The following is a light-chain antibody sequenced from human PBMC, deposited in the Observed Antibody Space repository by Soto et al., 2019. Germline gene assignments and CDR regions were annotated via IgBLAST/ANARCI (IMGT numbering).Light chain of an antibody. Sequence: EIVLTQSPATLSLSPGERATLSCRASQSVSSYLAWYQQKPGQAPRLLIYDASNRATGIPARFSGSGSRTDFTLTISSLEPEDFAVYYCQQQVTFGGGTKVEIK. CDR2: DAS. J-gene: IGKJ4*01. V-gene: IGKV3-11*01. CDR3: QQQVT. CDR1: QSVSSY.